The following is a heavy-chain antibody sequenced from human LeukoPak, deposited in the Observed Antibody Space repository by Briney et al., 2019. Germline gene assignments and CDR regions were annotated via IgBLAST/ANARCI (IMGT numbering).Heavy chain of an antibody. V-gene: IGHV4-34*01. CDR1: GGSFSGYY. Sequence: SETLSLTCAVYGGSFSGYYWSWIRQPPGKGLEWIGEINHSGSTNYNPSLKSRVTISVDTSKNQFSLKLSSVTAADTAVYYCARQWALGLRYWKMGQFDYWGQGTLVTVSS. CDR2: INHSGST. J-gene: IGHJ4*02. D-gene: IGHD3-9*01. CDR3: ARQWALGLRYWKMGQFDY.